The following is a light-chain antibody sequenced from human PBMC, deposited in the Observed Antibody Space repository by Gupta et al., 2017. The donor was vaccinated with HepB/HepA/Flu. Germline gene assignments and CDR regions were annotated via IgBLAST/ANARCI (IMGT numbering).Light chain of an antibody. CDR2: KAS. V-gene: IGKV1-5*03. J-gene: IGKJ3*01. CDR3: QQYNSYPFT. Sequence: PSTLSASVGDRVTITCRASQSISSWLAWYQQKPGKAPKLLIYKASSLESGVPSRFSGSGSGTEFTLTISSLQPDDFATYYCQQYNSYPFTFGPGTKVDIK. CDR1: QSISSW.